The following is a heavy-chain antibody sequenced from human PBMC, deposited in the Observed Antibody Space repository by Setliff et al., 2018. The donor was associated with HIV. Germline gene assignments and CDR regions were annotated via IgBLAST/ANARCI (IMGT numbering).Heavy chain of an antibody. CDR3: AAWGPRYTYAPFFFDS. CDR2: IYYSGST. J-gene: IGHJ4*02. Sequence: SETLSLTCTVSGGSISSHYWSWIRQPPGKGLEWIGYIYYSGSTNYNPSLKSRVTISVDTSKNQFSLRLSSVTAADTAVYYCAAWGPRYTYAPFFFDSWGQGTLVTVSS. CDR1: GGSISSHY. D-gene: IGHD2-2*01. V-gene: IGHV4-59*11.